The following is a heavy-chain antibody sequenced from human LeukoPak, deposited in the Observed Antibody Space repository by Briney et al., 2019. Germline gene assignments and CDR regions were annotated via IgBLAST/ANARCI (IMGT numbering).Heavy chain of an antibody. CDR2: ISYDVSTK. V-gene: IGHV3-30*18. J-gene: IGHJ4*02. CDR1: GFTFSSYG. CDR3: AKGPSEGERYYYGAGSYYNVGFDY. D-gene: IGHD3-10*01. Sequence: GRSLRLSCAASGFTFSSYGMHWVRQAPGKGLEWVSVISYDVSTKYYADSVKVRFTISRDNSKNTLSLQMNRLTAQARPCFSFAKGPSEGERYYYGAGSYYNVGFDYWGQGTLVTVSS.